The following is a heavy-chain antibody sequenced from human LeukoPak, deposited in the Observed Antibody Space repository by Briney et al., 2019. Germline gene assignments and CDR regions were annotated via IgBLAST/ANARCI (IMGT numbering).Heavy chain of an antibody. J-gene: IGHJ4*02. Sequence: GGSPRLSCAASGFTFSSHWMHWVRQAPGKGLVWVSRINCDGSSTIHADSVKGRFTISRDNAKNTLYLQMNSLRAEDTAVYYCAREVYSSGWSSFDYWGQGTLVTVSS. CDR2: INCDGSST. CDR3: AREVYSSGWSSFDY. D-gene: IGHD6-19*01. V-gene: IGHV3-74*01. CDR1: GFTFSSHW.